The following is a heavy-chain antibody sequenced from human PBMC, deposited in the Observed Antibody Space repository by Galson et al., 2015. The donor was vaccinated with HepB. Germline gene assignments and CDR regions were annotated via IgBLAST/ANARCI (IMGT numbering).Heavy chain of an antibody. CDR3: ARARSSSYYYYYYMDV. D-gene: IGHD6-13*01. V-gene: IGHV3-66*01. Sequence: SLRLSCAASGFTVSSNYMSWVRQAPGKGLEWVSLIYSGDNTYYADSVKGRFTISRDNSKNTLYLQMNSLRAEDTAVYYCARARSSSYYYYYYMDVWGKGTTVTVSS. CDR1: GFTVSSNY. CDR2: IYSGDNT. J-gene: IGHJ6*03.